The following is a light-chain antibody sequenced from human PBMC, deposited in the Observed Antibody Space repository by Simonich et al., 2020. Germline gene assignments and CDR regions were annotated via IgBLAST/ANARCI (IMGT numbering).Light chain of an antibody. J-gene: IGLJ2*01. CDR1: SGHSSYA. CDR2: LNSDGSH. Sequence: QLVLTQSPSASASLGASVKLTCTLSSGHSSYAIAWHQQQPEKGPRYLMKLNSDGSHSKADGIPDRFSGSSSGAERYLTISSLQSEDEADYYCQTWGTGIQVFGGGTKLTVL. CDR3: QTWGTGIQV. V-gene: IGLV4-69*01.